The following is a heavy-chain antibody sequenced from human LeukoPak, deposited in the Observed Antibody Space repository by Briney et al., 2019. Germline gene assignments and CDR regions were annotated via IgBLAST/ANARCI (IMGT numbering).Heavy chain of an antibody. J-gene: IGHJ1*01. V-gene: IGHV1-69*04. CDR3: ARDYLTGYSSSWYFFQH. D-gene: IGHD6-13*01. Sequence: SVTVSCKASGGTFSGYAISWVRQAPGRGLEWMGRIIPILGIANYAQKFQGRVTITADKSTSTAYMELSSLRSEDTAVYYCARDYLTGYSSSWYFFQHWGQGTLVTVSS. CDR2: IIPILGIA. CDR1: GGTFSGYA.